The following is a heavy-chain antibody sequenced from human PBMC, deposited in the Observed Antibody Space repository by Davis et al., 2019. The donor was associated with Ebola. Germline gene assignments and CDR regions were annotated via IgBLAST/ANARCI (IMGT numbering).Heavy chain of an antibody. D-gene: IGHD3-3*01. CDR2: IGTAGDP. J-gene: IGHJ3*02. CDR1: GFTFSSYD. V-gene: IGHV3-13*05. CDR3: ARAAGSGFDI. Sequence: GESLKISCAASGFTFSSYDMHWVRQATGKGLEWVSAIGTAGDPYYPGSVKGRFTISRENAKNSLYLQMNSLRAGDTAVYYCARAAGSGFDIWGQGTMVTVSS.